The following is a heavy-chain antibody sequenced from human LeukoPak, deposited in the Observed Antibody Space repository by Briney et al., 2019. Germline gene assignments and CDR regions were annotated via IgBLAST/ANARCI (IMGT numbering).Heavy chain of an antibody. Sequence: GGSLRLSCAASGFTFSSYAMSWVRQAPGKGLEWVSAISGSGGSTYYADSVKGRFTISRDNSKNTVYLQMNTLRAEDTAVYYCAKDISATKPYYADYWGQGTLVTVSS. CDR1: GFTFSSYA. CDR3: AKDISATKPYYADY. D-gene: IGHD6-13*01. V-gene: IGHV3-23*01. J-gene: IGHJ4*02. CDR2: ISGSGGST.